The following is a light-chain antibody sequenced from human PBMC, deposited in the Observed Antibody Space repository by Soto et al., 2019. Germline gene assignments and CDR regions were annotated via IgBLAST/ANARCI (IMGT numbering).Light chain of an antibody. J-gene: IGLJ1*01. CDR3: LSCAGSNNFYV. CDR1: SSDVGGYNS. Sequence: QSALTQPPSASGSPGQSVTISCTGTSSDVGGYNSVSWYQQHPGKVPKLIIYGVNKRPSGVPDRFSGSKSGNTASLIVSGLQAEDEADYYCLSCAGSNNFYVFGTGTKLTVL. CDR2: GVN. V-gene: IGLV2-8*01.